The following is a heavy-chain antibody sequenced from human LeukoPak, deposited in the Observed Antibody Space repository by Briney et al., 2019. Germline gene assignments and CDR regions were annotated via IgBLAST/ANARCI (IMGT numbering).Heavy chain of an antibody. CDR3: ARAGGRYFDWLSP. Sequence: GGSLRLSCAASGFTFSSYWMSWVRQAPGKGLEWVANIKQDGSEEYYVDSVKGRFTISRDNAKNSLYLQMNSLRAEDTAVYYCARAGGRYFDWLSPWGQGTLVTVSS. V-gene: IGHV3-7*01. CDR1: GFTFSSYW. CDR2: IKQDGSEE. D-gene: IGHD3-9*01. J-gene: IGHJ5*02.